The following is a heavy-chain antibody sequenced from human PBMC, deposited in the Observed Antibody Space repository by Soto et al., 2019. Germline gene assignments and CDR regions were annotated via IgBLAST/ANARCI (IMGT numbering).Heavy chain of an antibody. V-gene: IGHV4-59*01. J-gene: IGHJ6*02. CDR3: ARDRGNYYDSSGSRMDV. D-gene: IGHD3-22*01. CDR1: GGSISSYY. Sequence: LSLTCTVSGGSISSYYWSWIRQPPGKGLEWIGYIDYSGSTNYSPSLKSRVTISVDTSKNQFSLKLSSVTAADTAVYYCARDRGNYYDSSGSRMDVWGQGTTVTISS. CDR2: IDYSGST.